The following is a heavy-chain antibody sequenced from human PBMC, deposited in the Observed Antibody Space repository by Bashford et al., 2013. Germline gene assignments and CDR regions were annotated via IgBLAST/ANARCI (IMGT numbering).Heavy chain of an antibody. CDR2: FDPEDGET. V-gene: IGHV1-24*01. D-gene: IGHD3-16*01. J-gene: IGHJ6*02. Sequence: ASVKVSCKVSEYTLTEFPMHWVRQAPGKGLEWMGGFDPEDGETIYAQKFQGRVTMTRDTSTSTVYMELSSLRSEDTAVYYCAREKGDASGMDVWGQGTTVTVSS. CDR3: AREKGDASGMDV. CDR1: EYTLTEFP.